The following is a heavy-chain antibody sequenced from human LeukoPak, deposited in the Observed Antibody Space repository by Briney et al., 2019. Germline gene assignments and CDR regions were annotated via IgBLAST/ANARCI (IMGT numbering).Heavy chain of an antibody. V-gene: IGHV4-31*01. Sequence: MSSQTLSLTCTVYAGSISSGGYYWSWLRQHPGKGLEWIAYIYYSGSIYYNPSLKRPFTISVDTSQNPFSLKLSDVTAADTAVYYCARELIAAASRYYFDYGGQGTLVTVPS. CDR3: ARELIAAASRYYFDY. D-gene: IGHD6-13*01. CDR1: AGSISSGGYY. J-gene: IGHJ4*02. CDR2: IYYSGSI.